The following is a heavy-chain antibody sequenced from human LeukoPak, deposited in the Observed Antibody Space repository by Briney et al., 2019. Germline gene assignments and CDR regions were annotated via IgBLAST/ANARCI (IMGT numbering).Heavy chain of an antibody. V-gene: IGHV3-23*01. Sequence: GGSLRLSCAASGFTFSSYAMSWVRQAPGEGLEWVSAISGSGGSTYYADSVKGRFTISRDNSKNTLYLQMNSLRAEDTAVYYCAKEGDILTGYAGFDYWGQGTLVTVSS. CDR1: GFTFSSYA. CDR2: ISGSGGST. CDR3: AKEGDILTGYAGFDY. J-gene: IGHJ4*02. D-gene: IGHD3-9*01.